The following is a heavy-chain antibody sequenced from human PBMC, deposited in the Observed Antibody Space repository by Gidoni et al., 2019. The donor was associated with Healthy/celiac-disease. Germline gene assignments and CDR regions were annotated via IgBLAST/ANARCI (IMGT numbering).Heavy chain of an antibody. Sequence: EAQLVSSGGGLVKPGGSLRLPCAASAFTFSGYSMTWVRQAPGKELVWVSSISSSSRYIYYADSVKGRFTISRDNPQNSLYLQMHSLRAEDLAVYYCARDFAGSSDYWGQGNLVTVFS. CDR1: AFTFSGYS. D-gene: IGHD3-3*01. CDR2: ISSSSRYI. V-gene: IGHV3-21*01. J-gene: IGHJ4*02. CDR3: ARDFAGSSDY.